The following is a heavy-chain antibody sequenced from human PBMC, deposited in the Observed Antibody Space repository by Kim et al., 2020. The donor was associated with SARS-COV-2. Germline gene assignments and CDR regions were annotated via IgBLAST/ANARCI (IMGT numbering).Heavy chain of an antibody. J-gene: IGHJ6*02. Sequence: GGSLRISCAASGFTFSSYNMHWVRQATGKGLEWVSAIGTAGDTYYVGSVKGRFTISRENAKNSLYLQMNSLRVGDTAVYYCVRVAPYLGVDYGMDVWGQGTTVTVSS. V-gene: IGHV3-13*01. CDR1: GFTFSSYN. CDR3: VRVAPYLGVDYGMDV. D-gene: IGHD3-10*01. CDR2: IGTAGDT.